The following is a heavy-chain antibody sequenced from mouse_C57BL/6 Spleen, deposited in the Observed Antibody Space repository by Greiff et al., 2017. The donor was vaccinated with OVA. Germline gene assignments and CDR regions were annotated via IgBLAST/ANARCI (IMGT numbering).Heavy chain of an antibody. CDR1: GYTFTDYE. CDR3: TRTYGDSRWEFDY. CDR2: IDPETGGT. J-gene: IGHJ2*01. Sequence: QVQLQQSGAELVRPGASVTLSCKASGYTFTDYEMHWVKQTPVHGLEWIGAIDPETGGTAYNQKFKGKAILTADKSSSTAYMALRSLTSEDSSVYYCTRTYGDSRWEFDYWGQGTTLTVSS. D-gene: IGHD6-2*01. V-gene: IGHV1-15*01.